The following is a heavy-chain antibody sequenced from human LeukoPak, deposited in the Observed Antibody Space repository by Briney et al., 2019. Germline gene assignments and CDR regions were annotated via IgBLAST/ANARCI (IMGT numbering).Heavy chain of an antibody. J-gene: IGHJ6*03. CDR1: GITFSSYG. CDR3: ARTPSIIIAVAGPLYYYYMDV. Sequence: PGGTLRLSCAASGITFSSYGMSWVRQAPGKGLEWVSAISGSGGSTYYADSVKGRFTISRDNSKNTLYLQMNSLRAEDTAVYYCARTPSIIIAVAGPLYYYYMDVWGKGTTVTISS. CDR2: ISGSGGST. V-gene: IGHV3-23*01. D-gene: IGHD6-19*01.